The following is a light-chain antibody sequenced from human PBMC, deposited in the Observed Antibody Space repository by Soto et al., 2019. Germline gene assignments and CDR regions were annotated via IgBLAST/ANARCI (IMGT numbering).Light chain of an antibody. Sequence: EIVLTQSPATLSLSPGERATLSCRASQSVSSYLAWYQQKPGQAPRLLIYDASNRATGIPARFSGSGSGTDFTLTISSLEPEDFAVYYCQQRSNWSRVTFGGGTKVEIK. CDR3: QQRSNWSRVT. V-gene: IGKV3-11*01. CDR1: QSVSSY. J-gene: IGKJ4*01. CDR2: DAS.